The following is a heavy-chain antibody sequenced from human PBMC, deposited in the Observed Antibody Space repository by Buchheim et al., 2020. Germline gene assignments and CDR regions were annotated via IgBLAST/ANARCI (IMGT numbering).Heavy chain of an antibody. CDR3: ARDFWSGYTSVNWYFDL. CDR1: GFTFSSYG. CDR2: IWYDGSNK. D-gene: IGHD3-3*01. J-gene: IGHJ2*01. V-gene: IGHV3-33*01. Sequence: QVQLVESGGGVVQPGRSLRLSCAASGFTFSSYGMHWVRQAPGKGLEWVAVIWYDGSNKYYADSVKGRFTISRDNSKNTLYLQMNSLRAEDTAVYYCARDFWSGYTSVNWYFDLWGRGTL.